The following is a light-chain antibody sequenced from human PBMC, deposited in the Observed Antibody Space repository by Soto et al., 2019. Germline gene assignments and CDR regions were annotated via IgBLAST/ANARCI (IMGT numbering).Light chain of an antibody. CDR3: QQYGASPIYT. V-gene: IGKV3-20*01. J-gene: IGKJ2*01. CDR2: GAS. Sequence: EIVLTQSPGTLSLSPGERATLSCGASQSVSSTYLAWYQQKPGQPPRLLIFGASNRAAGTPDRFSGSGSGTDFALTIRRLEPEDFAVYYCQQYGASPIYTFGQGTKLEIK. CDR1: QSVSSTY.